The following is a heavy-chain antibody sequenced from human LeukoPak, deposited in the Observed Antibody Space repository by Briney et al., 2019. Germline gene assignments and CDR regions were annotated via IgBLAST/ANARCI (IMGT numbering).Heavy chain of an antibody. CDR2: IIPIFGTA. D-gene: IGHD3-16*01. CDR3: ARDGGGWFDP. Sequence: SVKVSCKASGYTFTSYGISWVRQAPGQGLEWMGGIIPIFGTANYAQKFQGRVTVTTDESTSTAYMELSSLRSEDTAVYYCARDGGGWFDPWGQGTLVTVSS. CDR1: GYTFTSYG. J-gene: IGHJ5*02. V-gene: IGHV1-69*05.